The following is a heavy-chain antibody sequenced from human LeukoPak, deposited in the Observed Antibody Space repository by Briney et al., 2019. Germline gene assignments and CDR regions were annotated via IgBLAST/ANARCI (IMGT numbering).Heavy chain of an antibody. CDR3: ARTPSGYQLLYYFDY. D-gene: IGHD2-2*01. CDR1: GFTFDDYG. J-gene: IGHJ4*02. V-gene: IGHV3-20*04. CDR2: INWNGGST. Sequence: GGSLRLSCAASGFTFDDYGMSWVRQAPGKGLEWVSGINWNGGSTGYAYSVKGGFTISRDNAKNSLYLQMNSLRAEDTALYYCARTPSGYQLLYYFDYWGQGTLVTVSS.